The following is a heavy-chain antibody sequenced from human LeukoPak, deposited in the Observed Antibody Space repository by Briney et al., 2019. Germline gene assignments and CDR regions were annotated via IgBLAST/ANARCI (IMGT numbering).Heavy chain of an antibody. V-gene: IGHV3-48*03. CDR2: ISSSGSTI. CDR1: GFTFSSYE. D-gene: IGHD1-26*01. CDR3: AKSAIVGATYRGNY. Sequence: GGSLRLSCAASGFTFSSYEMNWVRQAPGKGLEWVSYISSSGSTIYYADSVKGRFTISRDNAKNSLYLQMNSLRDEDTAVYYCAKSAIVGATYRGNYWGQGTLVTVSS. J-gene: IGHJ4*02.